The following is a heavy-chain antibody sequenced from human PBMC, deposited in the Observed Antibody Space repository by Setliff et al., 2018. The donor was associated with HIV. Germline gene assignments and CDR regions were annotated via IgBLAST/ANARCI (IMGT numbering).Heavy chain of an antibody. J-gene: IGHJ4*02. CDR3: THVNNFRSVYFAS. D-gene: IGHD1-1*01. V-gene: IGHV2-5*02. CDR2: SYWDGNK. CDR1: GFSLATDGVA. Sequence: SGPTLVNPTQTLTLTCDFSGFSLATDGVAVGWIRQPPGKGPEWLALSYWDGNKRYNPSLKDRLTITKATSNNHVVLMMSNTDPADTATDYLTHVNNFRSVYFASWGQGTLVTVSS.